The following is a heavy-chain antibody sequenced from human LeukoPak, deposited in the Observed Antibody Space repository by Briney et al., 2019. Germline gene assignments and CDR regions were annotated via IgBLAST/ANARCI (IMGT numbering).Heavy chain of an antibody. J-gene: IGHJ4*02. V-gene: IGHV3-11*06. Sequence: GGSLRLSCAASGFTFSDYYMNWIRQAPGKGLEWVSYISKSGSYTNHADSVKGRFTISRENAKNSLYLQMNSLRAEDTAVYYCARGGSGSYSSDYWGQGTLVTVSS. CDR2: ISKSGSYT. D-gene: IGHD3-10*01. CDR3: ARGGSGSYSSDY. CDR1: GFTFSDYY.